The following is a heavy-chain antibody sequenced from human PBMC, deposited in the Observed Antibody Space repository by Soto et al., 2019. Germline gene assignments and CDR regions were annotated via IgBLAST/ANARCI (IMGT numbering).Heavy chain of an antibody. CDR1: GGSISSYY. CDR2: IYYSGST. V-gene: IGHV4-59*01. Sequence: QVQLQESGPGLVKPSETLSLTCTVSGGSISSYYWSWIRQPPGKGLEWIGYIYYSGSTNYNPSLKSRVTISVDTSKNQFSLKLSSVTAADTAVYYCARSAQYYYYGMDVWGQGTTVTVSS. CDR3: ARSAQYYYYGMDV. J-gene: IGHJ6*02. D-gene: IGHD6-25*01.